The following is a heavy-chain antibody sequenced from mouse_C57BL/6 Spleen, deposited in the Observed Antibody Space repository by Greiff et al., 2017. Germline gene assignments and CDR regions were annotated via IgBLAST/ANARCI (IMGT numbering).Heavy chain of an antibody. D-gene: IGHD1-1*01. J-gene: IGHJ2*01. CDR1: GYSFTGYY. Sequence: EVQLQQSGPELVKPGASVKISCKASGYSFTGYYMNWVKQSPEKSLEWIGEINPSTGGTTYNQKFKAKATLTVDKSSSTAYMQLKSLTSEDSAVYDCAREDYGSSFFDYWGQGTTLTVSS. CDR3: AREDYGSSFFDY. CDR2: INPSTGGT. V-gene: IGHV1-42*01.